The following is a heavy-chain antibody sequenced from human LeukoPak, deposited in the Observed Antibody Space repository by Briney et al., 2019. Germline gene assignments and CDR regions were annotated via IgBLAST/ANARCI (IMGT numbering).Heavy chain of an antibody. CDR1: GGSISSGSYY. D-gene: IGHD1-26*01. CDR3: ARHRGGLHFDY. CDR2: IYTSGST. Sequence: PSETLSLTCTVSGGSISSGSYYWSWIRQPAGKGLEWIGRIYTSGSTNYNPSLKSRVTISVDTSKNQFSLKLSSVTAADTAVYYCARHRGGLHFDYWGQGTLVTVSS. V-gene: IGHV4-61*02. J-gene: IGHJ4*02.